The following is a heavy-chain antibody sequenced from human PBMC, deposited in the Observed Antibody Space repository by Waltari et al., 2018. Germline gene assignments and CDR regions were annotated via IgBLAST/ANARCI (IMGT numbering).Heavy chain of an antibody. CDR3: ARERHRLMEVGYLMALDP. Sequence: QAQLVQSGADVKKPGASVKVSCRASGYTFSDFGISWVRQAPGQGLEWMGWVSAKTGKTNNEQKFQGRISMTKDTATTTVYMELNYLTSDDTAVYYCARERHRLMEVGYLMALDPWGQGTLVTVSS. V-gene: IGHV1-18*01. CDR1: GYTFSDFG. J-gene: IGHJ5*02. D-gene: IGHD3-3*01. CDR2: VSAKTGKT.